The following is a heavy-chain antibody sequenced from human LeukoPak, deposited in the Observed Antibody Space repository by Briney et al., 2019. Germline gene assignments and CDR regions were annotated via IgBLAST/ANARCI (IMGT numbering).Heavy chain of an antibody. V-gene: IGHV3-53*01. CDR3: GSSTVHYYNYGMDV. D-gene: IGHD2-21*02. CDR1: GFIVSSKY. CDR2: VYTNDNT. J-gene: IGHJ6*02. Sequence: GGSLRLSCAASGFIVSSKYMSWVRQAPGKGLEWVSAVYTNDNTYYADPVKGRFSISRDKSKNTLYLQMNSLRAEDTAVYYCGSSTVHYYNYGMDVWGQGATVTVSS.